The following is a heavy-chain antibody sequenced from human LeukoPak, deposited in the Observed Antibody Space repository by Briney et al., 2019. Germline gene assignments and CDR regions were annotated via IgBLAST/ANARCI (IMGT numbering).Heavy chain of an antibody. J-gene: IGHJ4*02. CDR3: ARDGESGSYYVNY. CDR2: IYYSGST. Sequence: SETLSLTCTVSGGSISSGDYYWSWIRQPPGKGLEWIGYIYYSGSTYYNPSLKSRVTISVDTSKNQFSLKLSSVTAADTAVYYCARDGESGSYYVNYWGQGTLVTVSS. CDR1: GGSISSGDYY. V-gene: IGHV4-30-4*01. D-gene: IGHD1-26*01.